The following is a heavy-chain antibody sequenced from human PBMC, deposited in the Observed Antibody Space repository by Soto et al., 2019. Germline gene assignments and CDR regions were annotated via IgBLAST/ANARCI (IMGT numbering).Heavy chain of an antibody. CDR2: IIPILGIA. CDR1: GGTFSSYT. CDR3: ARDRGDGYNNI. J-gene: IGHJ3*02. Sequence: QVQLVQSGAEVKKPGSSVKVSCKASGGTFSSYTISWVRQAPGQGLEWMGRIIPILGIANYAQKFQGRVTIPADKSTSTAYMELSSLRSEDTAVYYCARDRGDGYNNIWGQGTMVTVSS. V-gene: IGHV1-69*08. D-gene: IGHD5-12*01.